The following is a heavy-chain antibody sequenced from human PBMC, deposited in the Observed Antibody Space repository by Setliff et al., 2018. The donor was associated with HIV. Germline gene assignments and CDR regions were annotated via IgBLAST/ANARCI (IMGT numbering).Heavy chain of an antibody. V-gene: IGHV3-23*01. CDR2: ISDSGDNT. CDR1: GFTFSSYG. Sequence: PGGSLRLSCAASGFTFSSYGMSWVRQAPERGLEWVSAISDSGDNTNYADSVKGRFTISRDDSKNTVYLQMNSLRAEDTAIYYCARKGRDVDCWGPGTLVTVSS. J-gene: IGHJ4*02. CDR3: ARKGRDVDC.